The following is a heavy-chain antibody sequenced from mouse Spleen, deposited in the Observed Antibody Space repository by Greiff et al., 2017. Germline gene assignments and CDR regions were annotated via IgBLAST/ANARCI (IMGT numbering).Heavy chain of an antibody. CDR2: ISYSGST. D-gene: IGHD1-2*01. Sequence: EVQLVESGPGMVKPSQSLSLTCTVTGYSITSGYDWHWIRHFPGNKLEWMGYISYSGSTNYNPSLKSRISITHDTSKNHFFLKLNSVTTEDTATYYCARGVITTVGFDYWGQGTTLTVSS. CDR3: ARGVITTVGFDY. V-gene: IGHV3-1*01. CDR1: GYSITSGYD. J-gene: IGHJ2*01.